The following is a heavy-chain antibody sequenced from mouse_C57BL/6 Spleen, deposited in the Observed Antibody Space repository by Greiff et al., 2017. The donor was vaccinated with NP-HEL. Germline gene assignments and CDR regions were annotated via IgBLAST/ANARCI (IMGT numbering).Heavy chain of an antibody. Sequence: VQLQQSGAELARPGASVKMSCKASGYTFTSYTMHWVKQRPGQGLEWIGYINPSSGYTKYNQKFKDKATLTADKSSSTAYMQLSSLTSEDSAVDYCAREFERSAMDYWGQGTSVTVSS. CDR1: GYTFTSYT. J-gene: IGHJ4*01. CDR3: AREFERSAMDY. V-gene: IGHV1-4*01. CDR2: INPSSGYT.